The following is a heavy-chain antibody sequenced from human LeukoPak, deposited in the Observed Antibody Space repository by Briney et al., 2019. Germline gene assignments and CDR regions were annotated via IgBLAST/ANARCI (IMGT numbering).Heavy chain of an antibody. D-gene: IGHD4-17*01. CDR1: RFTFSSYE. CDR2: ISSSGSTI. V-gene: IGHV3-48*03. Sequence: GGSLRLSCAASRFTFSSYEMNWVRQAPGKGLEWVSYISSSGSTIYYADSVKGRFTISRDNAKNSLYLQMNSLRAEDTAVYYCARGYMTTVTPFDYWGQGTLVTVSS. J-gene: IGHJ4*02. CDR3: ARGYMTTVTPFDY.